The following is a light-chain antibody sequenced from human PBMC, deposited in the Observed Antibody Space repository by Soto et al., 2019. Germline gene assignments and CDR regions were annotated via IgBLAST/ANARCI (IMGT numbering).Light chain of an antibody. J-gene: IGKJ4*01. CDR3: QQANSFPLT. V-gene: IGKV3D-20*01. Sequence: EIVLTQSPGILSLSPGERASLSCGASQSISSSFLAWYQQKPGLAPRLIIYDASTRATGIPDRFSGSRSGPEFTLTINGLQSEDFATYYCQQANSFPLTFGGGTKVDIK. CDR2: DAS. CDR1: QSISSSF.